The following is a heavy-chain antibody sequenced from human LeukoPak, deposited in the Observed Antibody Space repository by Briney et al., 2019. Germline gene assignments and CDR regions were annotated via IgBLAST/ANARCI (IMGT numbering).Heavy chain of an antibody. CDR3: ARGPVVTQAFDY. Sequence: SETLSLTCTVSGGSISSGGYYWSWIRQHPGKGLEWIGYIYYSGSTYYNPSLKSRVTISVDTSKNQFSLKLSSVTAADTAVYYCARGPVVTQAFDYRGQGTLVTVSS. CDR1: GGSISSGGYY. J-gene: IGHJ4*02. CDR2: IYYSGST. D-gene: IGHD4-23*01. V-gene: IGHV4-31*03.